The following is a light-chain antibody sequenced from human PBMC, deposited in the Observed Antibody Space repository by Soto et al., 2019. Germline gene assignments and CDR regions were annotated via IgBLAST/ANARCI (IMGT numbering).Light chain of an antibody. CDR1: QSVSSN. CDR3: QQYNNWPV. J-gene: IGKJ1*01. V-gene: IGKV3-15*01. CDR2: AAS. Sequence: EIVMTQSPATLSVSPGERATLSCRASQSVSSNLAWYQQKPGQAPRLLIYAASTRATGIPARFSGSGSGKEFTLTISSLQSEDFAVYYCQQYNNWPVFGQGTKVDIK.